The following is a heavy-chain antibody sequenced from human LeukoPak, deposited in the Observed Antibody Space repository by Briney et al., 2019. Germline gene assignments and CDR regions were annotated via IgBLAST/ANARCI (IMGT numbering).Heavy chain of an antibody. Sequence: PVGSLRLSCAASGFTFSTYGMHSVRQAPGKGLEGGAVILYDVRINFYADSVTGRFPISRDNSKNTLYLQMSGLRPEDTAVYFCAKDWGPEFASGSSYLDSWGQGTLVTVSS. D-gene: IGHD3-10*01. CDR1: GFTFSTYG. CDR2: ILYDVRIN. J-gene: IGHJ4*02. CDR3: AKDWGPEFASGSSYLDS. V-gene: IGHV3-30*18.